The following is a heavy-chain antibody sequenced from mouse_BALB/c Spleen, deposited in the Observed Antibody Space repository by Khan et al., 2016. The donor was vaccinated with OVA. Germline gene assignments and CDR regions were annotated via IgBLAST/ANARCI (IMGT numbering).Heavy chain of an antibody. CDR2: ISNSGSN. CDR3: ARTARITY. Sequence: EVQLVESGPGLVKPSQSLSLTCTVTGYSITSGYGWNWIRQFPGNKLEWMGYISNSGSNNYNQSQKSRISITRDTSKNQFFLQLNSVTTEDTATYYCARTARITYWGQGTTLTVSS. CDR1: GYSITSGYG. J-gene: IGHJ2*01. D-gene: IGHD3-3*01. V-gene: IGHV3-2*02.